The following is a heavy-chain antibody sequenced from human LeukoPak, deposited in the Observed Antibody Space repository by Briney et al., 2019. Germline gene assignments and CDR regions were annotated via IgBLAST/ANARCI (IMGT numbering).Heavy chain of an antibody. CDR2: INPNSGGT. D-gene: IGHD3-16*01. J-gene: IGHJ4*02. Sequence: GASVKVSCKASGGTFSSYAISWVRQAPGQGLEWMGWINPNSGGTNYAQKFQGRVTMTRDTSISTAYMELSRLRSDDTAVYYCARVAFGATRPNFDYWGQGTLVTVSS. V-gene: IGHV1-2*02. CDR1: GGTFSSYA. CDR3: ARVAFGATRPNFDY.